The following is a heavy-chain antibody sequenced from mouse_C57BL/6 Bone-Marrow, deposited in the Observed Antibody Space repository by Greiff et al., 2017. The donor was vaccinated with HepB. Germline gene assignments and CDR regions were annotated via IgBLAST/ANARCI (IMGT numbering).Heavy chain of an antibody. Sequence: QVQLKQSGAELVKPGASVKISCKASGYAFSSYWMNWVKQRPGKGLEWIGQIYPGDGDTNYNGKFKGKATLTADKSSSTAYMQLSSLTSEDSAVYFCARSGYYSYWYFDVWGTGTTVTVSS. CDR2: IYPGDGDT. J-gene: IGHJ1*03. V-gene: IGHV1-80*01. CDR3: ARSGYYSYWYFDV. D-gene: IGHD2-3*01. CDR1: GYAFSSYW.